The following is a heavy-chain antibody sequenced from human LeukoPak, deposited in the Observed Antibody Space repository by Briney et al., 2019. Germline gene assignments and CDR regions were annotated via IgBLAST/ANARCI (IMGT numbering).Heavy chain of an antibody. D-gene: IGHD3-9*01. J-gene: IGHJ6*03. Sequence: SETLSLTCTVSGGSISSYYWSWIRQPPGKGLEWIGYIYYSGSTNYNPSLKSRVTISVDTSKNQFSLKLSSVTAADTAVYYCSRDQPPYDILTGYYYYYYMDVWGKGTTVTISS. V-gene: IGHV4-59*01. CDR1: GGSISSYY. CDR2: IYYSGST. CDR3: SRDQPPYDILTGYYYYYYMDV.